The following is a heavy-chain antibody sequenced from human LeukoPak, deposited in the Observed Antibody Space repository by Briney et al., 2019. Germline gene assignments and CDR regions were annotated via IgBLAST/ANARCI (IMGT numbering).Heavy chain of an antibody. V-gene: IGHV7-4-1*02. CDR2: INTNTGNS. D-gene: IGHD3-3*01. CDR3: ARDRGYDFWSGYKYYYYMDV. Sequence: GASVKVSCKASGYTFTSYAMNWVRQPPGQGLEWMGWINTNTGNSTYAQGFTGRFVFSLDTSVSTAYLQISSLKAEDTAVYYCARDRGYDFWSGYKYYYYMDVWGKGTTVTISS. CDR1: GYTFTSYA. J-gene: IGHJ6*03.